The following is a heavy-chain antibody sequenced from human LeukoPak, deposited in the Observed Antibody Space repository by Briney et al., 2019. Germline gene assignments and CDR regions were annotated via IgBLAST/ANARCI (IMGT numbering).Heavy chain of an antibody. CDR1: GFTFSSYG. CDR2: ISSSSSYI. Sequence: GGSLRLSCAASGFTFSSYGMSWVRQAPGKGLEWVSSISSSSSYIYYADSVKGRFTIPRDNAKNSLYLKMNSLRAEDTAVYYCARGRDGYNGPLGYWGQGTLVTVSS. D-gene: IGHD5-24*01. CDR3: ARGRDGYNGPLGY. V-gene: IGHV3-21*01. J-gene: IGHJ4*02.